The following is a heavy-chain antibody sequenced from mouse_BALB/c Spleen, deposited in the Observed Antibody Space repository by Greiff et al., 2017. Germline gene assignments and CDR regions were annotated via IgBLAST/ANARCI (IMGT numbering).Heavy chain of an antibody. V-gene: IGHV5-17*02. J-gene: IGHJ4*01. CDR2: ISSGSSTI. Sequence: EVNVVESGGGLVQPGGSRKLSCAASGFTFSSFGMHWVRQAPEKGLEWVAYISSGSSTIYYADTVKGRFTISRDNPKNTLFLQMTSLRSEDTAMYYCARLGLLDYWGQGTSVTVSS. CDR1: GFTFSSFG. CDR3: ARLGLLDY.